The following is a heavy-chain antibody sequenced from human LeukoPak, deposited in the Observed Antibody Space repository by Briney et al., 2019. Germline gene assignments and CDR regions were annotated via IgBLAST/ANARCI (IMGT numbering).Heavy chain of an antibody. CDR3: ARGRDGYIPYNWFAP. Sequence: ASVKVSCKASGYTFTSYAMHWVRQAPGQRLEWMGWINAGTGNTKFSQEFQGRVTFTRDTSASTAYMELTGLRSEDMAVYYCARGRDGYIPYNWFAPWGQGTLVTVSS. J-gene: IGHJ5*02. D-gene: IGHD5-24*01. V-gene: IGHV1-3*03. CDR2: INAGTGNT. CDR1: GYTFTSYA.